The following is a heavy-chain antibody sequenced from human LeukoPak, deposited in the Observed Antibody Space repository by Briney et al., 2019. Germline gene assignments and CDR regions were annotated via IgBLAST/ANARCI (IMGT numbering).Heavy chain of an antibody. Sequence: ASVKVSCKASGGTFGSYVISWVRQAPGQGLEWMGGIIPIFGTANYAQKFQGRVTITADESTSTAYMELSSLRSEDTAVYYCARLLGYCSSTSCSGSDYWGQGTLVTVSS. CDR2: IIPIFGTA. CDR3: ARLLGYCSSTSCSGSDY. V-gene: IGHV1-69*13. CDR1: GGTFGSYV. J-gene: IGHJ4*02. D-gene: IGHD2-2*01.